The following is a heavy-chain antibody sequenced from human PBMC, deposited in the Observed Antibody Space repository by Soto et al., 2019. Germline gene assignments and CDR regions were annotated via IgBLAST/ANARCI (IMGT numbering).Heavy chain of an antibody. CDR3: AKDLPWIAVAGTFHY. D-gene: IGHD6-19*01. CDR2: ISYDGSNK. Sequence: QVQLVESGGGVVQPGRSLRLSCAASGFTFSSYGMHWVRQAPGKGLEWVAVISYDGSNKYYADSVKGRFTISRDNSKNTLYLQMNSLRAEDTAVYYCAKDLPWIAVAGTFHYWGQGTLVTVSS. V-gene: IGHV3-30*18. J-gene: IGHJ4*02. CDR1: GFTFSSYG.